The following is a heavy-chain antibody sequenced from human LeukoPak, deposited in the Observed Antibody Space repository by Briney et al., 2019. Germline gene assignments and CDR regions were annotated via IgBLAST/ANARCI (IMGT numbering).Heavy chain of an antibody. D-gene: IGHD3-16*01. CDR1: GYTFTGYY. V-gene: IGHV1-18*04. CDR2: ISAYNGNT. Sequence: ASVKVSCKASGYTFTGYYMHWVRQAPGQGLEWMGWISAYNGNTNYAQKLQGRVTVTTDTSTSTAYMELRSLRSDDTAVYYCARGGDYYYMDVWGKGTTVTVSS. CDR3: ARGGDYYYMDV. J-gene: IGHJ6*03.